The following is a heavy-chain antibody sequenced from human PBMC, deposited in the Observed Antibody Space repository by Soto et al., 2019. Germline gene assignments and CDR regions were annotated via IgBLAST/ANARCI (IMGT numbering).Heavy chain of an antibody. CDR2: IWYDGSNK. CDR1: GFTFSSYG. CDR3: ARSSGYSYGFPGVPTHPFDY. J-gene: IGHJ4*02. D-gene: IGHD5-18*01. V-gene: IGHV3-33*08. Sequence: GGSLRLSCAASGFTFSSYGMHWVRQAPGKGLEWVAVIWYDGSNKYYADSVKGRFTISRDNSKNTLYLQMNSLRAEDTAVYYCARSSGYSYGFPGVPTHPFDYWGQGTLVTVSS.